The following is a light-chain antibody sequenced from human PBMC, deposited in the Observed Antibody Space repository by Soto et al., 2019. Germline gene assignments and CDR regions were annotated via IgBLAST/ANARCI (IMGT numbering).Light chain of an antibody. Sequence: QSALTQPASVSGSPGQSITISCTGTSSDVGSYNLVSWYQQRPGKAPKLMIYEASKRPSGVSNRFSGSKSGNTASLTISGLQAEDEADYYCCSYAGSSTLLFGGGTKVTVL. CDR2: EAS. J-gene: IGLJ2*01. V-gene: IGLV2-23*01. CDR3: CSYAGSSTLL. CDR1: SSDVGSYNL.